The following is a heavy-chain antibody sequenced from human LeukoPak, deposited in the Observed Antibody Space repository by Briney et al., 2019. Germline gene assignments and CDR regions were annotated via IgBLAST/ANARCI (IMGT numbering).Heavy chain of an antibody. CDR2: INPNSGGT. V-gene: IGHV1-2*02. CDR1: GYMFIDYY. Sequence: ASVKVSCKASGYMFIDYYMHWVRQAPGQGLEWMGWINPNSGGTNYAQKFQGRVTLTRDTSISTAYMELSRLRSDDTAVCYCAREYFPKAFDIWGQGTMVTVSS. CDR3: AREYFPKAFDI. J-gene: IGHJ3*02. D-gene: IGHD3-10*01.